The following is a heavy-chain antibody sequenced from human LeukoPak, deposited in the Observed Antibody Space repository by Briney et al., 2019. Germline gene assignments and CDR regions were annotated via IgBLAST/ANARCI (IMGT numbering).Heavy chain of an antibody. D-gene: IGHD3-10*02. CDR2: ISSSISYI. CDR1: GFTFSSYS. V-gene: IGHV3-21*01. J-gene: IGHJ4*02. Sequence: GGSLRLSCAASGFTFSSYSMKWVRQAPGKGLEWVSFISSSISYIYYRDSVKGRFTISRDNARNSLYLQMNSLRAEDTAVYYCARGTMFPYYFDYWGQGTLVTVSS. CDR3: ARGTMFPYYFDY.